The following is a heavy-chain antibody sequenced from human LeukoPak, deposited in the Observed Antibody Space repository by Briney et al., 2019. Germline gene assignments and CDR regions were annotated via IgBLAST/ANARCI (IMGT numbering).Heavy chain of an antibody. CDR1: GGSISTYF. Sequence: SESLSLTCTVSGGSISTYFWSWIRQPPGKGLEWIGYVYYSGSTNYNPSLKSRVTISVDTSKNQLSLKLSSVTAADTAVYYCARHLNSGSYPVDYWGQGTLVTVSS. V-gene: IGHV4-59*08. CDR2: VYYSGST. J-gene: IGHJ4*02. D-gene: IGHD1-26*01. CDR3: ARHLNSGSYPVDY.